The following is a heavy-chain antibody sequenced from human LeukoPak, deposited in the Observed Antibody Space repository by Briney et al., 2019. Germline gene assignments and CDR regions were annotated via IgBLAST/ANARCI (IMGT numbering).Heavy chain of an antibody. Sequence: ASVKVSCKASGYTFTSYVISWVRQAPGQGLEGMGWISAYNGTTNSAQQLQGRVTMPTDTSTSTAYMELRSLRSDDTAVYYCARWGPTHIVATITSLDYWGQGTLVTVSS. J-gene: IGHJ4*02. D-gene: IGHD5-12*01. CDR3: ARWGPTHIVATITSLDY. V-gene: IGHV1-18*01. CDR2: ISAYNGTT. CDR1: GYTFTSYV.